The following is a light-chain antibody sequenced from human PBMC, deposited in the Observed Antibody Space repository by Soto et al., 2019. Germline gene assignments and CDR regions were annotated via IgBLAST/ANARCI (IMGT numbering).Light chain of an antibody. V-gene: IGLV2-14*01. J-gene: IGLJ1*01. Sequence: QSALTQPASVSGSPGQSITISCAGSRSDVGSYNFVSWYQKYSGKAPKLILYEVDNRPSGVSNRFSGSKSSNTASLIISGLQPEDEAAYYCSSFTSDNTLVFGPGTKLTVL. CDR3: SSFTSDNTLV. CDR1: RSDVGSYNF. CDR2: EVD.